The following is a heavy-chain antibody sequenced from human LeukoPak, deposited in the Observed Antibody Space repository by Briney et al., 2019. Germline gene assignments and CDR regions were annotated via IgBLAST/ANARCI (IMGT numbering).Heavy chain of an antibody. V-gene: IGHV3-23*01. D-gene: IGHD4-17*01. CDR1: GLPFSASA. CDR2: ILSTGTT. CDR3: ATVKYDYGDPVGWFDP. J-gene: IGHJ5*02. Sequence: TGGSLRLSCAASGLPFSASAMTWVRQAPGKGLEWVSHILSTGTTYYADSVRGRFTISRDNSKNTLYLLMTSLRADDTAVYYCATVKYDYGDPVGWFDPWGQGTLVTVSS.